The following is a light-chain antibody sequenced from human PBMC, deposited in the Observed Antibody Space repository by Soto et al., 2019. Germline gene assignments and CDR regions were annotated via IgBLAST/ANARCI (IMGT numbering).Light chain of an antibody. CDR2: GAS. CDR3: QHYAGGSRIT. J-gene: IGKJ5*01. V-gene: IGKV3-20*01. CDR1: QSVTYRY. Sequence: EIVLTQSPCTLSLSPGERATLSCRASQSVTYRYLAWYQQKPGQAPRLLIYGASSRATGIPDRFSGSGFGTDFTLTISRLEPEDFALYYCQHYAGGSRITFGQGTRLEIK.